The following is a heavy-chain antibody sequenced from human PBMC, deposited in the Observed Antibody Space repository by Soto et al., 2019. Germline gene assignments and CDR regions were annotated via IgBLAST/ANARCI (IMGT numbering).Heavy chain of an antibody. V-gene: IGHV3-23*01. Sequence: EVQLLESEGGMVQPGGSLRLSCSASGFSISGYVMSWVRQSPGTGLEWVAAIGGGEDTYYADSVTGRVTIYRDNSKNTRYLQMNSLKTEDTAVYYCARAPNLSSWPYYFDNWGLGTLVTVSS. J-gene: IGHJ4*02. CDR1: GFSISGYV. D-gene: IGHD6-13*01. CDR2: IGGGEDT. CDR3: ARAPNLSSWPYYFDN.